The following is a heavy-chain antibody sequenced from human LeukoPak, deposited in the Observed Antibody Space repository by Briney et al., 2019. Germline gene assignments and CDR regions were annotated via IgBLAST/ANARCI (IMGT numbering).Heavy chain of an antibody. V-gene: IGHV3-33*08. J-gene: IGHJ4*02. CDR3: ARHHYYFDH. CDR2: IWSDGSDK. Sequence: PGGSLRLSCAASGFTFSNDWMTWVRQAPGKGLEWVAVIWSDGSDKYYADSVKGRFTISRDNSKNTLYLQMNSLRADDTALYYCARHHYYFDHWGQGTLVTVSS. CDR1: GFTFSNDW.